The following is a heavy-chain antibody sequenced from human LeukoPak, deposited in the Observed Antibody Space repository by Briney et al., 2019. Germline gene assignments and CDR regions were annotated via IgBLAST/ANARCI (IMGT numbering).Heavy chain of an antibody. J-gene: IGHJ6*03. Sequence: GASVKVSCKVSGYTLTELSMHWVRQAPGKGLEWMGGFDPEDGETIYAQKFQGRITMTTDTSTSTAYMELRSLRSDDTAVYYCARAFEEWELLNYYYYMDVWGKGTTVTVSS. CDR3: ARAFEEWELLNYYYYMDV. CDR1: GYTLTELS. D-gene: IGHD1-26*01. CDR2: FDPEDGET. V-gene: IGHV1-24*01.